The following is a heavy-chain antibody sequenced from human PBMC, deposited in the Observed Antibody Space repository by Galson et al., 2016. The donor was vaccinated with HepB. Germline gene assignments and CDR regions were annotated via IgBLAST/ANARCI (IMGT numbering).Heavy chain of an antibody. CDR3: ARDPGYCTGTSCHKDY. CDR1: GFTFSSYS. J-gene: IGHJ4*02. CDR2: ISSSSSTT. V-gene: IGHV3-48*02. Sequence: SLRLSCAVSGFTFSSYSMNWARQTPGTGLEWVSYISSSSSTTYYADSVKGRFTISRDNAKNSLYLQMNSLRDEDTAVYYCARDPGYCTGTSCHKDYWGQGTLVTVSS. D-gene: IGHD2-2*02.